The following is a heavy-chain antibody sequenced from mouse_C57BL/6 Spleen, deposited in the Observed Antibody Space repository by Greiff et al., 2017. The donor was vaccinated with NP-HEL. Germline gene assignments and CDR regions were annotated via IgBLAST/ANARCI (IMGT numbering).Heavy chain of an antibody. CDR2: IYPRSGNT. CDR1: GYTFTSYG. V-gene: IGHV1-81*01. J-gene: IGHJ3*01. Sequence: QVQLQQSGAELARPGASVKLSCKASGYTFTSYGISWVKQRTGQGLEWIGEIYPRSGNTYYNEKFKGKATLTADKSSSTAYMELRSLTSEDSAVYFCAREGVRGSSSFAYWGQGTLVTVSA. D-gene: IGHD1-1*01. CDR3: AREGVRGSSSFAY.